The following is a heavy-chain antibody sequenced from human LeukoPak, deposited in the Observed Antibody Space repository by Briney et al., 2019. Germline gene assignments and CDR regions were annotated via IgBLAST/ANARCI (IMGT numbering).Heavy chain of an antibody. CDR2: IYYSESS. Sequence: PSETLSLTCAVSGASLTSTSWGSWVRQPPGKGLECVAEIYYSESSSNNPSLKTRVTISVDKSKNQFSLKLASVTAADTAVYFCARVPDRYTSGFYYFDFWGRGMLVTVSS. CDR1: GASLTSTSW. V-gene: IGHV4-4*02. J-gene: IGHJ4*02. CDR3: ARVPDRYTSGFYYFDF. D-gene: IGHD6-19*01.